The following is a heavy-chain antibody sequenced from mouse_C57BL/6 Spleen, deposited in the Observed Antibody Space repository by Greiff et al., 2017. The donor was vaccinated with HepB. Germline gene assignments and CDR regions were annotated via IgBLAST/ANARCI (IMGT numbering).Heavy chain of an antibody. CDR1: GYSITSGYY. V-gene: IGHV3-6*01. CDR3: ARPLYYEYDGQFAY. D-gene: IGHD2-4*01. CDR2: ISYDGSN. J-gene: IGHJ3*01. Sequence: EVQLQQSGPGLVKPSQSLSLTCSVTGYSITSGYYWNWIRQFPGNKLEWMGYISYDGSNNYNPSLKNRISITRDTSKNQFFLKLNSVTTEDTATYYCARPLYYEYDGQFAYWGQGTLVTVSA.